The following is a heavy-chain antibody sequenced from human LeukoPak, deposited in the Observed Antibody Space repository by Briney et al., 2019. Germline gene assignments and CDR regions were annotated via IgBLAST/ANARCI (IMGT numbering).Heavy chain of an antibody. V-gene: IGHV1-3*01. CDR1: GYTFTSYA. D-gene: IGHD4-23*01. CDR2: INAGNGNT. Sequence: ASVKVSCKASGYTFTSYAMHWVRQAPGQRLEWMGWINAGNGNTKYSQMFQGRVTITRDTSASTAYMELSSLRSEDTAVYYCARDRGNSHYYYGMDVWGQGTTVTVSS. CDR3: ARDRGNSHYYYGMDV. J-gene: IGHJ6*02.